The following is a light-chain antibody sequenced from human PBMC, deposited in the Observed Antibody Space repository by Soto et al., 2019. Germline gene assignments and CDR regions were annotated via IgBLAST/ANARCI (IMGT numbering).Light chain of an antibody. Sequence: DIQMTQSPSSLSASVGDRVSIICRASQGITTYLAWYQQKPGKVPKLLIYGASTLQSGVPSRFSGSGSGTEFTLTISRLQPEDVATYYCQKYDGAPWTFGPGTKVEIK. CDR1: QGITTY. CDR2: GAS. CDR3: QKYDGAPWT. J-gene: IGKJ1*01. V-gene: IGKV1-27*01.